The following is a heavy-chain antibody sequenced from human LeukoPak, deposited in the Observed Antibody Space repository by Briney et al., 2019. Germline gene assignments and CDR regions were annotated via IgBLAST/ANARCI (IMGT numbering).Heavy chain of an antibody. CDR2: IQYDGSNE. Sequence: PGGSLRLSCAVSGFSFFYTGMGWVRQAPGKGLEWVAYIQYDGSNEQYADSVKGRFSISRDSSKNILYLQMNSLRAEDTAVYYCAKDRCSNGVGCYYYYMDVRGKGTTVTISS. CDR3: AKDRCSNGVGCYYYYMDV. J-gene: IGHJ6*03. CDR1: GFSFFYTG. D-gene: IGHD2-8*01. V-gene: IGHV3-30*02.